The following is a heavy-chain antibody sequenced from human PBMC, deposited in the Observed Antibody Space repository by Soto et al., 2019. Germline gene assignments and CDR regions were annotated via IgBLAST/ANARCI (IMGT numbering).Heavy chain of an antibody. CDR2: INHSGST. Sequence: QVQLQQWGAGLLKPSETLSLTCAVYGGSFSGYYWSWIRQPPGKGLEWIGEINHSGSTNNNPPLKSRVTISVDTSKTQFSLKLSSVTAPHTAVYYCARRHSYPYWGQGTLVTVSS. J-gene: IGHJ4*02. V-gene: IGHV4-34*01. CDR3: ARRHSYPY. D-gene: IGHD5-18*01. CDR1: GGSFSGYY.